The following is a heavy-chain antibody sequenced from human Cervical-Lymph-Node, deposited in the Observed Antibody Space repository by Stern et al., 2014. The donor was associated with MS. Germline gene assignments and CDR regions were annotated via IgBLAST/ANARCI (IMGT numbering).Heavy chain of an antibody. CDR2: ISSSSSYI. CDR3: ASMDTAMATFDY. CDR1: GFTFSSYS. D-gene: IGHD5-18*01. V-gene: IGHV3-21*01. J-gene: IGHJ4*02. Sequence: EVPLVESGGGLVKPGGSLRLACAASGFTFSSYSMNWVRQAPGKGLEWVSSISSSSSYIYYADSVKGRFTISRDNAKNSLYLQMNSLRAEDTAVYYCASMDTAMATFDYWGQGTLVTVSS.